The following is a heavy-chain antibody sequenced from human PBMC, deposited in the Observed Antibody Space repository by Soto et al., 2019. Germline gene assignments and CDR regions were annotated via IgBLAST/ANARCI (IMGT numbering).Heavy chain of an antibody. CDR2: IYPGDSDT. CDR1: GYSFTSYW. CDR3: ARLRRDGPFDY. V-gene: IGHV5-51*01. Sequence: GESLKISCKCSGYSFTSYWIVWVRHMPGKGMEWMGIIYPGDSDTRYRPSFQGQVTISADKSISTAYLQWSSLKASDTAMYYCARLRRDGPFDYWGQGTLVTVSS. J-gene: IGHJ4*02.